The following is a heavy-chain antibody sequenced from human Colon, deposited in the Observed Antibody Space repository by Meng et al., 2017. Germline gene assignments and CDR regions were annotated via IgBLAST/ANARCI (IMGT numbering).Heavy chain of an antibody. D-gene: IGHD5-12*01. J-gene: IGHJ5*02. CDR3: ARGRYSGYLP. CDR1: GGSFSGYY. Sequence: QVRLQQWGPGLLKPTETLSLTCAVYGGSFSGYYWSWIRQPPGKGLEWIGEINHSRSTNYNPSLKSRVTISVDTSKHQFSLKLSSVTAADTAVYYCARGRYSGYLPWGQGTLVTVSS. V-gene: IGHV4-34*01. CDR2: INHSRST.